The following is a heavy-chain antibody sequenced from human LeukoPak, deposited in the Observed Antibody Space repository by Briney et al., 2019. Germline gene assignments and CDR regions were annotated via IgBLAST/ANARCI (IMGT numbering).Heavy chain of an antibody. CDR3: SRSLDY. CDR2: INQDGSDK. V-gene: IGHV3-7*01. CDR1: GFTFSNYW. Sequence: GGSLRLSCAASGFTFSNYWMDWVRQAPGKGLEWVVNINQDGSDKYSVDSVKGRFSVSRDNAKNSLYLQMDSLRAEDTAVYYCSRSLDYWGQGALVTVSS. J-gene: IGHJ4*02.